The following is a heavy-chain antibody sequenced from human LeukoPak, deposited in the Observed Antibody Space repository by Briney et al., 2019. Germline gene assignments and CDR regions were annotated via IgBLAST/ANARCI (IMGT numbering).Heavy chain of an antibody. V-gene: IGHV4-59*01. D-gene: IGHD1-26*01. J-gene: IGHJ6*03. CDR1: GGSISGYY. CDR2: IYNSGST. Sequence: SETLSLTCTVSGGSISGYYWSWVRQPPGKGLEWIAYIYNSGSTNYNPSLKSRVTISVDTSKNQFSLKLSPVTAADTAVYYCARSTGSYSSYYYYMDVWGKGTTVTVSS. CDR3: ARSTGSYSSYYYYMDV.